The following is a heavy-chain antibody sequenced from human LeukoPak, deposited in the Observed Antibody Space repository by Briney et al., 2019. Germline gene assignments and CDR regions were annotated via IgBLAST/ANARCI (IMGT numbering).Heavy chain of an antibody. CDR3: ARDPGGYCSSTSCPYYYYYMDV. J-gene: IGHJ6*03. Sequence: GASVKVSCKASGYTFTGYYMHWVRQAPVLGLEWMRWINPNSGGTNYAQKFQGRVTMTRDTSISTAYMELSRLRSDDTAVYYCARDPGGYCSSTSCPYYYYYMDVWGKGTTVTVSS. CDR1: GYTFTGYY. CDR2: INPNSGGT. V-gene: IGHV1-2*02. D-gene: IGHD2-2*01.